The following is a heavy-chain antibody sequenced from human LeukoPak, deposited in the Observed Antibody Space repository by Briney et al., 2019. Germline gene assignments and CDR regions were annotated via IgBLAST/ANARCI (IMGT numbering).Heavy chain of an antibody. CDR1: GYSFTSYG. D-gene: IGHD6-13*01. CDR3: ARGPSYTSSWSTGYYFDY. V-gene: IGHV1-18*01. CDR2: ISTYNGNT. J-gene: IGHJ4*02. Sequence: ASVKVSCKASGYSFTSYGISWVRQAPGQGLEWMGWISTYNGNTNYEQKFQGRVTMTADTFTRTACMEMRSLRSDDTAVYYCARGPSYTSSWSTGYYFDYWGQGTLVTVSS.